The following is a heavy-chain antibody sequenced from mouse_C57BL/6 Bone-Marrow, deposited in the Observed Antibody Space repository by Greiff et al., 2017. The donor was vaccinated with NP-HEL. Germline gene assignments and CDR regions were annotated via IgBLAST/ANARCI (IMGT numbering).Heavy chain of an antibody. J-gene: IGHJ3*01. CDR3: ARRETAQATVAY. CDR1: GFTFSDYY. Sequence: EVKLLESGGGLVQPGGSLKLSCAASGFTFSDYYMYWVRQTPEKRLEWVAYISNGGGSTYYPDTVKGRFTISRDNAKNTLYLQLSRLKSEDTAMYYCARRETAQATVAYWGQGTLVTVSA. V-gene: IGHV5-12*01. D-gene: IGHD3-2*02. CDR2: ISNGGGST.